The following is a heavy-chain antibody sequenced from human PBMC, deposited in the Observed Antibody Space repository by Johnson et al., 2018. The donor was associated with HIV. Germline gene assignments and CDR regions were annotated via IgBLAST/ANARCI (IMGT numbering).Heavy chain of an antibody. J-gene: IGHJ3*02. CDR1: GFTFSSYD. V-gene: IGHV3-13*01. Sequence: MLLVESGGDLVQPGGSLRLSCAASGFTFSSYDMHWVRQATGKGLEWVSAIGTAGDTYYPGSVKGRFTISRENAKNSLYLQMNSLRAGDTAVYYCARGFVTIFGVDGFDIWGQGTMVTVSS. CDR3: ARGFVTIFGVDGFDI. D-gene: IGHD3-3*01. CDR2: IGTAGDT.